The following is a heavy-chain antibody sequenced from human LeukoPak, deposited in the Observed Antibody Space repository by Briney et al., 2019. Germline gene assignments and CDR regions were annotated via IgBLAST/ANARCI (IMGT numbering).Heavy chain of an antibody. V-gene: IGHV1-2*02. CDR1: GGTFSSYA. CDR3: ARGRSYLDY. J-gene: IGHJ4*02. CDR2: INPNSGGT. Sequence: ASVKVSCKASGGTFSSYAISWVRQAPGQGLEWMGWINPNSGGTNYAQKFQGRVTMTRDTSISTAYMELSRLRSDDTAVYYCARGRSYLDYWGQGTLVTVSS.